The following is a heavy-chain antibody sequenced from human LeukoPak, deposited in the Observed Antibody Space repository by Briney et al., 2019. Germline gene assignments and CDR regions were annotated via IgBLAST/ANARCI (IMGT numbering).Heavy chain of an antibody. Sequence: GGSLRLSCAASGFTFSSYAMHWVRQAPGKGLEYVSAISSNGGSTYYANSVKGRFTISRDNSKNTLYLQMNSLRAEDTAVYYCAKDPHSSWYSPDYWGQGTLVTVSS. CDR3: AKDPHSSWYSPDY. CDR1: GFTFSSYA. CDR2: ISSNGGST. J-gene: IGHJ4*02. V-gene: IGHV3-64*01. D-gene: IGHD6-13*01.